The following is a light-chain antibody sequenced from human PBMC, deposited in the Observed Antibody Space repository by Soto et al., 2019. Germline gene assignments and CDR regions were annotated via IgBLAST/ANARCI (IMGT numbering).Light chain of an antibody. CDR3: SSYTSSSTLV. Sequence: QSALTQPASVSGSPGQSITISCTGTSSDVGGYNYVSWYQQNPGKAPKLMIYDVSNRPSGVSNRFSGSKSGNTASLTISGLQAEDEADYYCSSYTSSSTLVCGGGTKVTVL. V-gene: IGLV2-14*01. CDR1: SSDVGGYNY. CDR2: DVS. J-gene: IGLJ2*01.